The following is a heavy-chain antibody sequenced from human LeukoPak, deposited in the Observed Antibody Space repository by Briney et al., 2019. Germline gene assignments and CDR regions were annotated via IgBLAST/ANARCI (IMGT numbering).Heavy chain of an antibody. CDR1: GYSFTSYW. CDR2: IYPGDSDT. Sequence: GESLKISCKGSGYSFTSYWIGWVRQLPGKGLEWMGIIYPGDSDTRYSPYFQGQVTISADKSISTAYLQWSSLKASDNAMYYCARLRRSSENWFDPWGQGTLVTVSS. V-gene: IGHV5-51*01. J-gene: IGHJ5*02. D-gene: IGHD6-19*01. CDR3: ARLRRSSENWFDP.